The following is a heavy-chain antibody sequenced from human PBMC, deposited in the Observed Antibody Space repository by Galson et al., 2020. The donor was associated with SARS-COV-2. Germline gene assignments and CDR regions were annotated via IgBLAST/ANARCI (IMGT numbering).Heavy chain of an antibody. CDR1: GFTFSSYA. V-gene: IGHV3-23*01. CDR2: ISGSGGST. D-gene: IGHD3-9*01. Sequence: GESLKISCAASGFTFSSYAMSWVRQAPGKGLEWVSAISGSGGSTYYADSVKGRFTISRDNSKNTLYLQMNSLRAEDTAVYYCAKDGPFRYFDWSAYMDVWGKGTTVTVSS. J-gene: IGHJ6*04. CDR3: AKDGPFRYFDWSAYMDV.